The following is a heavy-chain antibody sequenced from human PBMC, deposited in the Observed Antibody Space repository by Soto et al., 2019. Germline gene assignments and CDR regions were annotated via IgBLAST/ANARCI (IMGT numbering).Heavy chain of an antibody. CDR3: ARDRSYYFDY. CDR1: GYTFTSYD. Sequence: EASVKVSCKASGYTFTSYDISWVRQAPGQGLEWMGGIIPIFGTANYAQKFQGRVTITADESTSTAYMELSSLRSEDTAVYYCARDRSYYFDYWGQGTLVTVSS. V-gene: IGHV1-69*13. CDR2: IIPIFGTA. J-gene: IGHJ4*02.